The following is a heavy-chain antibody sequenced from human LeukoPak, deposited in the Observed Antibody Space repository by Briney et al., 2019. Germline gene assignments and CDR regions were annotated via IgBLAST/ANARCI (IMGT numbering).Heavy chain of an antibody. V-gene: IGHV3-74*03. J-gene: IGHJ4*02. CDR2: INRDWSTT. Sequence: PGGSLRLSCAASGFPFSNYWVHWVRQAPRKGLVWVSRINRDWSTTKYADSVNGRLTVSRDNAKNTLNLQMNSLRAEDTAVYYCARDKKSGESSESDYWGQGTLVTVSS. D-gene: IGHD3-10*01. CDR1: GFPFSNYW. CDR3: ARDKKSGESSESDY.